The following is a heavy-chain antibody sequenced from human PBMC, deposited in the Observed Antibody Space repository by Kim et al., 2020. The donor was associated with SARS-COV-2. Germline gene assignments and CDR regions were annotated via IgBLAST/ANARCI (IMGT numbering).Heavy chain of an antibody. CDR3: ARDRGGAAAGAVLVSGSYQFDY. D-gene: IGHD1-26*01. Sequence: ASVKVSCKASGYTFTGYYMHWVRQAPGQGLEWMGWINPNSGGTNYAQKFQGWVTMTRDTSISTAYMELSRLRSDDTAVYYCARDRGGAAAGAVLVSGSYQFDYWGQGTLVTVSS. CDR2: INPNSGGT. J-gene: IGHJ4*02. CDR1: GYTFTGYY. V-gene: IGHV1-2*04.